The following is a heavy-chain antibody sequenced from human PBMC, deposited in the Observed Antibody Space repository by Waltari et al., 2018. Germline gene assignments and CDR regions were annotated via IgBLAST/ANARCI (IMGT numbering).Heavy chain of an antibody. J-gene: IGHJ4*02. V-gene: IGHV3-15*01. CDR1: GFTFSNAW. D-gene: IGHD3-3*01. Sequence: EVQLVASGGGLVKPGGSLRLSCAASGFTFSNAWMSWVRQAPGKGLEWVGRIKSKTDGGTTDYAAPVKGRFTISRDDSENTLYLQMNSLKTEDTAVYYCATLFGDFWSGYFFDYWGQGTVVTVSS. CDR2: IKSKTDGGTT. CDR3: ATLFGDFWSGYFFDY.